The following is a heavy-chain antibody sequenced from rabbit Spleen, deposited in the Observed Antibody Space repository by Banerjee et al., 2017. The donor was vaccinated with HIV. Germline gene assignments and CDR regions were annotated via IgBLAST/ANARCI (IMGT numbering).Heavy chain of an antibody. J-gene: IGHJ6*01. CDR3: ARDGTGGSYFAL. CDR1: GFDFNGNA. Sequence: QEQLEESGGGLVQPGASLTLTCKASGFDFNGNAMCWVRQAPGKGLELIACIDAGSSGNTYYASWAKGRFTISKASSTTVTLQMTSLTAADTATYFCARDGTGGSYFALWGQGTLVTVS. CDR2: IDAGSSGNT. V-gene: IGHV1S45*01. D-gene: IGHD8-1*01.